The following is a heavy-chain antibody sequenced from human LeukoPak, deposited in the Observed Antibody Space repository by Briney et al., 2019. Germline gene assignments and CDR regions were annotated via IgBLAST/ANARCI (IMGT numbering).Heavy chain of an antibody. V-gene: IGHV5-51*01. J-gene: IGHJ3*02. Sequence: GGSLKISFKGFGYSFTSFWIGWGRQMPGKGLEWMGLISPSHSDTRYSPSYEGLVTISADKSISTAYLQWSSLKASDTAMYYCATPGQTNGFYIWGQGTMVTVSS. CDR2: ISPSHSDT. CDR3: ATPGQTNGFYI. D-gene: IGHD1/OR15-1a*01. CDR1: GYSFTSFW.